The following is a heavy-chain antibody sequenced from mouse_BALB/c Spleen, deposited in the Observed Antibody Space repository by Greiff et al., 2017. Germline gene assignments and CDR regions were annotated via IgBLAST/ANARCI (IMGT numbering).Heavy chain of an antibody. J-gene: IGHJ3*01. CDR3: ARASGY. D-gene: IGHD3-1*01. V-gene: IGHV5-4*02. CDR1: GFTFSDYY. Sequence: EVKLLESGGGLVQPGGSLKLSCAASGFTFSDYYMYWVRQTPEKRLEWVATISDGGSYTYYPDSVKGRFTISRDNAKNNLYLQMSSLKSEDTAMYYCARASGYWGQGTLVTVSA. CDR2: ISDGGSYT.